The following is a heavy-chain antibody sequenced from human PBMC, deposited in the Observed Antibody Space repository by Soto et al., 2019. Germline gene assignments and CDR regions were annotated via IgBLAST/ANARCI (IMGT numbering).Heavy chain of an antibody. CDR3: AREARGGSSGISDY. V-gene: IGHV4-31*03. CDR1: GFAFNRLAYS. D-gene: IGHD1-26*01. Sequence: LSLDCRFSGFAFNRLAYSWRWQLQHPGKGLEWIGYIYYSGSTYYNPSLKSRVTISVDTSKNQFSLKLSSVTAADTAVYYCAREARGGSSGISDYWGRGALGTVPQ. J-gene: IGHJ4*02. CDR2: IYYSGST.